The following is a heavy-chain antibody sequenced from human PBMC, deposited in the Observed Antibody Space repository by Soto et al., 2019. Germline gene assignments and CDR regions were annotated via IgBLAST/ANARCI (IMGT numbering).Heavy chain of an antibody. CDR2: IIHSGST. D-gene: IGHD3-22*01. CDR3: ARAPLNYYDSSGHRGYFDY. Sequence: SEILSLTCAVYGGSFSGYYWSWIRQPPGKGLEWIGEIIHSGSTNYNPSLKSRVTISVDTSKNQFSLKLSSVTAADTAVYYCARAPLNYYDSSGHRGYFDYWGQGTLVTVSS. CDR1: GGSFSGYY. V-gene: IGHV4-34*12. J-gene: IGHJ4*02.